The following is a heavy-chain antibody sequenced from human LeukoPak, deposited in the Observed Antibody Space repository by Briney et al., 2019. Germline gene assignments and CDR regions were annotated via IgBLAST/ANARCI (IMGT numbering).Heavy chain of an antibody. D-gene: IGHD1-14*01. CDR2: IGLSGSTT. Sequence: PGGSLRLSCAASGFTFSSYAMSWVRQAPGKGLEWVSTIGLSGSTTYYADSVKGRFTISRDNSKNTLFLQMNSLRAEDTAVYYCAKSGQFDSWGQGTLVTVPS. CDR3: AKSGQFDS. CDR1: GFTFSSYA. J-gene: IGHJ4*02. V-gene: IGHV3-23*01.